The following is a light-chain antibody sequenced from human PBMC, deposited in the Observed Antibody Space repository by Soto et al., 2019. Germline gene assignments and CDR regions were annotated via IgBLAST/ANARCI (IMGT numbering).Light chain of an antibody. Sequence: IVLTQSPGTLSLSPWERATLSCRASQSVSSGYLAWYQQKPGQAPRLLIYGASTRATGIPARFSGSGSGTEFTLTISSLQSEDFAVYYCQQYNNWPLRTFGQGTKVDIK. CDR3: QQYNNWPLRT. CDR1: QSVSSGY. V-gene: IGKV3-15*01. J-gene: IGKJ1*01. CDR2: GAS.